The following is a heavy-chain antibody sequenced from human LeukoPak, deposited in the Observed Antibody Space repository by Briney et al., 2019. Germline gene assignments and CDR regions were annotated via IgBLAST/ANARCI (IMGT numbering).Heavy chain of an antibody. J-gene: IGHJ6*02. V-gene: IGHV3-48*01. CDR1: GFTFSSYS. D-gene: IGHD3-3*01. CDR3: ARATYYDFWSGYYAGDYYYYGMDV. CDR2: ISSSSSTI. Sequence: PGGSLRLSCAASGFTFSSYSMNWVRQAPGKGLEWVSYISSSSSTIYYADSVKGRFTISRDNAKNSLYLQMNSLRAEDTAVYYCARATYYDFWSGYYAGDYYYYGMDVWGQGTTVTVSS.